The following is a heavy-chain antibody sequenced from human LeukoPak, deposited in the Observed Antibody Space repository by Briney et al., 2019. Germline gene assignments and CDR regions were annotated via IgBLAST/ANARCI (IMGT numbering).Heavy chain of an antibody. V-gene: IGHV3-23*01. CDR3: AKGRFCTGSGCYSTAPDY. D-gene: IGHD2-15*01. CDR2: ISGSGDRT. J-gene: IGHJ4*02. Sequence: GGSLRLSCEASGFTFSSYAMSWVRQAPGKGQEWVSAISGSGDRTYYADSVRGRFSISRDSSKSTLFLQMDSLRAEDTAVYYCAKGRFCTGSGCYSTAPDYWGQGTLVTVSS. CDR1: GFTFSSYA.